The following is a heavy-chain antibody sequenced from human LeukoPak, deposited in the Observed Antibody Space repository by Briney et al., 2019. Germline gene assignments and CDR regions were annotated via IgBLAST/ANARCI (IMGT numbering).Heavy chain of an antibody. D-gene: IGHD3-3*01. CDR3: ARAREDITIFDWFDP. Sequence: ASVKVSCKASGYTFTGYYMHWVRQAPGQGLEWMGWINPNSGGTNYAQKFQGRVTMTRDTSISTAYMELSRLRSDDTAVYYCARAREDITIFDWFDPWGQGTLVTVSS. CDR2: INPNSGGT. CDR1: GYTFTGYY. J-gene: IGHJ5*02. V-gene: IGHV1-2*02.